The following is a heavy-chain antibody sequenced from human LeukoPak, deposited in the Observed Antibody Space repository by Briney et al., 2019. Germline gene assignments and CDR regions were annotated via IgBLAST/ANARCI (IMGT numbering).Heavy chain of an antibody. V-gene: IGHV3-74*01. Sequence: GGSLRLSCAASGFTFSSYEMNWVRQAPGKGLEWVSRINPDGITTTYADSVKGRFTISRDNAKNTLFLQMNSLRAEDTAVYYCARDYYYGMDVWGQGTTITVSS. CDR1: GFTFSSYE. J-gene: IGHJ6*02. CDR2: INPDGITT. CDR3: ARDYYYGMDV.